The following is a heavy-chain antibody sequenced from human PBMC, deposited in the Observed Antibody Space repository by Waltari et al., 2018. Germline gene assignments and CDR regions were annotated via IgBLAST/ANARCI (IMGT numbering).Heavy chain of an antibody. CDR3: ARYKQQLVTFDL. Sequence: QVQLQESGPGLVKPSEPLSLTCTVSVGSISGYSWSWIRQPPGKGLEWIGYIYYSGSTNYNPSLKSRVTISVDTSKNQFSLKLSSVTAADTAVYYCARYKQQLVTFDLWGRGTLVTVSS. V-gene: IGHV4-59*01. J-gene: IGHJ2*01. CDR2: IYYSGST. D-gene: IGHD6-13*01. CDR1: VGSISGYS.